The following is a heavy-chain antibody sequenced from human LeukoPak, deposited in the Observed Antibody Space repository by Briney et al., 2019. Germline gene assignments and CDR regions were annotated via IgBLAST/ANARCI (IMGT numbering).Heavy chain of an antibody. CDR2: IKQDGSEK. CDR3: ARKSGGLSQSYYYYMDV. J-gene: IGHJ6*03. V-gene: IGHV3-7*01. CDR1: GFTFSSYW. D-gene: IGHD3-10*01. Sequence: GGSLRLSCAASGFTFSSYWMSWVRQAPGKGLEWVANIKQDGSEKYYVDSVKGRFTISRDNAKNSLYLQTNSLRAEDTAVYYCARKSGGLSQSYYYYMDVWGKGTTVTVSS.